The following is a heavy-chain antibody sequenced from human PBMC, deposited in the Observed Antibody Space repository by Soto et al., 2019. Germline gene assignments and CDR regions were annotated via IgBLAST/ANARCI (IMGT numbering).Heavy chain of an antibody. Sequence: GESLKISCKGSGYSFTSYWIGWVRQMPGKGLEWMGIIYPGDSDTRYSPSFQGQVTISADKSISTAYLQWSSLKASDTAMYYCARWYHYARASNDAFDIWGQGTMVTVSS. CDR3: ARWYHYARASNDAFDI. D-gene: IGHD3-22*01. CDR2: IYPGDSDT. CDR1: GYSFTSYW. J-gene: IGHJ3*02. V-gene: IGHV5-51*01.